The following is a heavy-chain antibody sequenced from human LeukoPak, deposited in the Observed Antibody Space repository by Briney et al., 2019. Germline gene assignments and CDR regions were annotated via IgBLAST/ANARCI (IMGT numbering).Heavy chain of an antibody. CDR3: VRGVGGEYFYFDR. V-gene: IGHV4-30-4*07. J-gene: IGHJ4*02. D-gene: IGHD1-26*01. CDR1: GDSISSDGHS. Sequence: SETLSLTCGVSGDSISSDGHSWSWIRQPPGKGLEWVGYIYHSGAAYHNPSLKSRLALSVDTSNNQFSLRLRSVTAADTAVYYCVRGVGGEYFYFDRWGQGALVTV. CDR2: IYHSGAA.